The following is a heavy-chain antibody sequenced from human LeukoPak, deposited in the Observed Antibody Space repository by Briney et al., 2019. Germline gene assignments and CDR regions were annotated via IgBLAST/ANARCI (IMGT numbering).Heavy chain of an antibody. V-gene: IGHV3-30*04. D-gene: IGHD1-26*01. Sequence: GGSLRLSCAASGFTFSSYAMRWVRQAPGKGLEWVAVISYDGSNKYYADSVKGRFTISRDNSKDTLYLQMNSLRGDDTAVYYCAKDVGKWESLHFFDYWGQGTLVTVSS. CDR2: ISYDGSNK. J-gene: IGHJ4*02. CDR1: GFTFSSYA. CDR3: AKDVGKWESLHFFDY.